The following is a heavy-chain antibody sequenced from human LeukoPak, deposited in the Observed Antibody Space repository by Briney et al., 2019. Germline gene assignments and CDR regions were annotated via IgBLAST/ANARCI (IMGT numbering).Heavy chain of an antibody. CDR1: GYTFTSYY. J-gene: IGHJ4*02. Sequence: ASVKVSCKASGYTFTSYYMHWARQAPGQGLEWMGIINPSGGSTSYAQKFQGRVTMTRDTSTSTVYMELSSLRSEDTAVYYCARVGSGDSSAYWVGSFDYWGQGTLVTVSS. CDR2: INPSGGST. CDR3: ARVGSGDSSAYWVGSFDY. D-gene: IGHD3-22*01. V-gene: IGHV1-46*01.